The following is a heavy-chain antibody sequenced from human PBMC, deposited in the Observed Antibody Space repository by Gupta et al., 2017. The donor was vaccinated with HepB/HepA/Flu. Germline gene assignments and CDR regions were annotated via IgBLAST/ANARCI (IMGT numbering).Heavy chain of an antibody. CDR1: GFTFSSYA. V-gene: IGHV3-23*01. Sequence: EVQLLESGGGLVQPGGSLRLSCEASGFTFSSYAMSWVRQAPGKGLEWVSGISSSGGTTYYADSVKGRFTISRDNSKNTLYLQMNSLRAEDTATYYCAKRTERREFDYWGRGTLVTVSS. CDR3: AKRTERREFDY. D-gene: IGHD1-1*01. J-gene: IGHJ4*02. CDR2: ISSSGGTT.